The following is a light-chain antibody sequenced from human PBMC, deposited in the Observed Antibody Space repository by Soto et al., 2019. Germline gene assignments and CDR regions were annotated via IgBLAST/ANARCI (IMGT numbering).Light chain of an antibody. CDR2: GAS. CDR1: QSVSSN. CDR3: QQYNNWPIT. V-gene: IGKV3-15*01. J-gene: IGKJ5*01. Sequence: EIVMTQSPATLPVSPGERATLSCRASQSVSSNLAWYQQKPGQAPRLLTYGASTRATGIPARFSGSGSGTEFTLTISSLQSEDFAVYYCQQYNNWPITFDQGTRLEI.